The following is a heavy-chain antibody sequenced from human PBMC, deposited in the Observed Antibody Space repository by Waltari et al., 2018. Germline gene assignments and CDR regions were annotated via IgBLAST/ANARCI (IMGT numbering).Heavy chain of an antibody. CDR2: IYYSGRN. Sequence: QVQLQESGPGLVKPSQTLSLTCTVSGGSISSGGYYCSWIRQHPGKGLEWIGYIYYSGRNNDNPALKSRVTIAGDTSKNQFSLKRSSVTAADTAVYYGARYCSRTSCYAVDYWGQGTLVTVSS. V-gene: IGHV4-31*03. D-gene: IGHD2-2*01. CDR1: GGSISSGGYY. J-gene: IGHJ4*02. CDR3: ARYCSRTSCYAVDY.